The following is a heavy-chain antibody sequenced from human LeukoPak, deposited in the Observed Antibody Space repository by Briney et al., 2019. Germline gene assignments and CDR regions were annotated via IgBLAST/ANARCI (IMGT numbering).Heavy chain of an antibody. CDR3: AKDIDNSGYDQGAFDI. Sequence: GGSLRLSRAASGFTFDDYAMHWVRQAPGKGLEWVSLISGDGGSTYYADSVKGRFTISRDNSKNSLYLQMNSLRTEDTALYYCAKDIDNSGYDQGAFDIWGQGTMVTVSS. D-gene: IGHD5-12*01. CDR2: ISGDGGST. J-gene: IGHJ3*02. V-gene: IGHV3-43*02. CDR1: GFTFDDYA.